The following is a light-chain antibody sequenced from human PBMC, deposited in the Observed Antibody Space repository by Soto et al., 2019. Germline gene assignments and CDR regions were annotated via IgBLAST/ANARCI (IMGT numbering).Light chain of an antibody. CDR2: GAS. J-gene: IGKJ5*01. CDR1: QSVSSNY. Sequence: ETVLTQPPGTLSLSPGERATLSCRASQSVSSNYLAWYQQKPGQAPRLLIYGASSRATGIPDRFSGSGSGTDFTLTISRLEPEDFAVYYCQQYGNSPPETFGQGTRLEIK. CDR3: QQYGNSPPET. V-gene: IGKV3-20*01.